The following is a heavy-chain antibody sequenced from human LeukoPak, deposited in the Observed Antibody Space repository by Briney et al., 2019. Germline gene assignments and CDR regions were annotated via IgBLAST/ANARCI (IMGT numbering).Heavy chain of an antibody. D-gene: IGHD1-26*01. CDR3: ARVGTSYGAFDM. J-gene: IGHJ3*02. Sequence: GGSLRLSCAASGFTFSSYAMSWVRQAPGKGLEWVSGINWSGGSTGYADSVKGRFTISRDNAKNSLYLQVTSLRAEDTALFYCARVGTSYGAFDMWGQGTMVTVSS. CDR2: INWSGGST. CDR1: GFTFSSYA. V-gene: IGHV3-20*04.